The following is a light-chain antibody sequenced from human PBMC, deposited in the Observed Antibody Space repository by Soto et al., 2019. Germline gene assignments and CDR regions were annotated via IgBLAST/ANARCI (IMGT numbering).Light chain of an antibody. CDR3: QQRSNWPPYT. CDR2: DAS. J-gene: IGKJ2*01. CDR1: QSVSSY. V-gene: IGKV3-11*01. Sequence: EIVVTQSPATLSLSPGERAPISCWASQSVSSYLAWYQQKPGQAPRLLIYDASNRATGIPARFSGSGSGTDFTHAISSLEPEDFAVYYWQQRSNWPPYTFGQGTKLEI.